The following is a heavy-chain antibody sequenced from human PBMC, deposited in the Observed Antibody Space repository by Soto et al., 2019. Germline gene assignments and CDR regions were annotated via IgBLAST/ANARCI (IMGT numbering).Heavy chain of an antibody. CDR3: ARGGSGTMVRGVTRFDFDY. D-gene: IGHD3-10*01. Sequence: PSEILSLTCTVSGCSISSYYWSWIRQPPGKGLEWIGYIYYSGSTNYNPSLKSRVTISVDTSKNQFSLKLSSVTAADTAVYYCARGGSGTMVRGVTRFDFDYWGQGTLVTVSS. CDR1: GCSISSYY. V-gene: IGHV4-59*01. J-gene: IGHJ4*02. CDR2: IYYSGST.